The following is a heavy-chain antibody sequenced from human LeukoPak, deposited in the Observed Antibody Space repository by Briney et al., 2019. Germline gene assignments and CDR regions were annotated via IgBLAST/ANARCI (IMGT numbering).Heavy chain of an antibody. Sequence: PSQTLSLTCTVSGGSISSGSYYWSWIRQPAGKGLEWIGRIYTSGSTNYNPSLKSRVTISVDTSKNQFSLKLSSVTAADTAIYYCARGARGYPDDNFDYWGQGTLVTVSS. CDR3: ARGARGYPDDNFDY. D-gene: IGHD5-12*01. J-gene: IGHJ4*02. V-gene: IGHV4-61*02. CDR1: GGSISSGSYY. CDR2: IYTSGST.